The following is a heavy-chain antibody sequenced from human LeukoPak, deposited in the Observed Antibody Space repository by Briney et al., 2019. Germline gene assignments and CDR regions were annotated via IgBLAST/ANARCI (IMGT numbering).Heavy chain of an antibody. CDR1: GGSISSSSYY. CDR3: ARELYGGNQD. CDR2: IYYSGST. J-gene: IGHJ4*02. Sequence: SETLSLTCTVSGGSISSSSYYWGWIRQPPGKGLEWIGSIYYSGSTYYNPSLKSRVTISVDTSKNQFSLKLSSVTAADTAVYYCARELYGGNQDWGQGTLVTVSS. V-gene: IGHV4-39*07. D-gene: IGHD4-23*01.